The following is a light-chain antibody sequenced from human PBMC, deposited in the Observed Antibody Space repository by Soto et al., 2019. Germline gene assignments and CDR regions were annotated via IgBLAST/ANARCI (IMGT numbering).Light chain of an antibody. Sequence: EIVMTQSPATLSVSPGERATLSCRASQSVSSNLAWYQQKPGQTPRLLIYGASPRATGIPARFSGSGSGTEFTLTISSLQSEDFAVYYGQQYNNWPVTFGQGTKLEIK. CDR1: QSVSSN. J-gene: IGKJ2*01. V-gene: IGKV3-15*01. CDR3: QQYNNWPVT. CDR2: GAS.